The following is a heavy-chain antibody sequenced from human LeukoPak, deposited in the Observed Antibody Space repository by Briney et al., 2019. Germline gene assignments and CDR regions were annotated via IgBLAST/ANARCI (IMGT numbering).Heavy chain of an antibody. CDR2: INWNGGST. V-gene: IGHV3-20*04. D-gene: IGHD4-11*01. Sequence: GGSLRLSCAASGFTFADYGMSWVRQAPGKGLEWVSGINWNGGSTGYADSVEGRFTISRDNAKNSLYLQMNSLRAEDTALYYCAREGSSNDYYYYYYMDVWGKGTTVTVSS. CDR1: GFTFADYG. J-gene: IGHJ6*03. CDR3: AREGSSNDYYYYYYMDV.